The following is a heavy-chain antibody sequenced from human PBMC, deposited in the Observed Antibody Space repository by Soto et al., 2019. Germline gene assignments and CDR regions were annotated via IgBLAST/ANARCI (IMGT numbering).Heavy chain of an antibody. CDR2: IYTSGST. J-gene: IGHJ6*02. Sequence: SETLSLTCTVSGGSISSYYWSWIRQPAGKGMEWIGRIYTSGSTNYNPSLKSRVTMSVDTSKNQFSLKLSSVTAADTAVYYCARDGGAAAPYYYYYYGMDVWGQGTTVTVPS. CDR3: ARDGGAAAPYYYYYYGMDV. V-gene: IGHV4-4*07. CDR1: GGSISSYY. D-gene: IGHD6-13*01.